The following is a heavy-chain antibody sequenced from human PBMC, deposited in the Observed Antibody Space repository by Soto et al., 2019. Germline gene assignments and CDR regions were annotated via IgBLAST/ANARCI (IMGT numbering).Heavy chain of an antibody. J-gene: IGHJ6*02. CDR1: GGTFSSYA. D-gene: IGHD4-17*01. CDR3: ARVNTGPRHGDYVYFYYYGMDV. CDR2: IIPIFGTA. V-gene: IGHV1-69*13. Sequence: ASVKVSCKASGGTFSSYAISWVRQAPGQGLEWMGGIIPIFGTANYAQKFQGRVTITADESTSTAYMELSSLRSEDTAVYYCARVNTGPRHGDYVYFYYYGMDVWGQGTTVTVSS.